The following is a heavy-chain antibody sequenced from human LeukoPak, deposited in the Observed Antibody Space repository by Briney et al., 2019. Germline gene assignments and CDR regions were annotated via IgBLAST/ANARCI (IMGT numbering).Heavy chain of an antibody. Sequence: ASVKVSCKASGYTFTSYGISWVRQAPGQGLEWMGWISAYNGNTNYARKLQGRVTMTTDTSTSTAYMELRSLRSDDTAVYYCARDFHGGNSWVYDAFDIWGQGTMVTVSS. J-gene: IGHJ3*02. CDR2: ISAYNGNT. D-gene: IGHD4-23*01. CDR1: GYTFTSYG. CDR3: ARDFHGGNSWVYDAFDI. V-gene: IGHV1-18*01.